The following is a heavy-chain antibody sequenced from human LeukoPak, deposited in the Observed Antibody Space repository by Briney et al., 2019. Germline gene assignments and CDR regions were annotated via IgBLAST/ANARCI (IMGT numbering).Heavy chain of an antibody. J-gene: IGHJ4*02. D-gene: IGHD1-26*01. CDR3: ASRTVGATNLVY. V-gene: IGHV3-21*01. Sequence: SGGSLRLSCAASGFTFSSYSMNWVRQAPGKGLEWVSSISSSSSYIYYADSVKGRFTISRDNAKNSLYLQMNSLRAEDTAVYYCASRTVGATNLVYWGQGTLVTVSS. CDR2: ISSSSSYI. CDR1: GFTFSSYS.